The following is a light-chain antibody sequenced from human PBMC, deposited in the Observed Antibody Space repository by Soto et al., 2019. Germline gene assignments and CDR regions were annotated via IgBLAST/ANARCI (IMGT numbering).Light chain of an antibody. V-gene: IGKV1-39*01. CDR2: AAS. J-gene: IGKJ1*01. Sequence: DIQMTQSPSSLSASVGDRVTITCRASQSIATYLNWYQQKPGKAPKLLIYAASSLQSGVPSRFSGSGSGTDFTLTISSLQPEDFATYYCQQSYDTPQTVGQGTKVEIK. CDR3: QQSYDTPQT. CDR1: QSIATY.